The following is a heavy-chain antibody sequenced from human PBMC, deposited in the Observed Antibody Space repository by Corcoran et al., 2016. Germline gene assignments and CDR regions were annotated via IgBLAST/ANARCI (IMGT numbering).Heavy chain of an antibody. J-gene: IGHJ4*02. D-gene: IGHD3-16*01. CDR2: ISYDGSNK. V-gene: IGHV3-30*18. Sequence: QVQLVESGGGVVQPGRSLRLSCAASGFTFSSYGMHWVRQAQGKGLEWVAVISYDGSNKYYADSVKGRFTISRDNSKNTLYLQMNSLRAEDTAVYYCAKEGDLTGGGQGTLVTVSS. CDR3: AKEGDLTG. CDR1: GFTFSSYG.